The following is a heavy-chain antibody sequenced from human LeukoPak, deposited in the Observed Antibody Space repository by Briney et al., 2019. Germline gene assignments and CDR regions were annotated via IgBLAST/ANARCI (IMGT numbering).Heavy chain of an antibody. V-gene: IGHV4-59*08. CDR2: MYYTGST. CDR1: GGSISSYF. CDR3: ARHEVQLEPFDY. Sequence: SETLSLTCSVSGGSISSYFWSWLRQPTGEGLKWIGSMYYTGSTNSHPSLKSRVTISVDTSKTQSSLKLSSVTAADTAVYYCARHEVQLEPFDYWGQGTLVTVSS. J-gene: IGHJ4*02. D-gene: IGHD1-1*01.